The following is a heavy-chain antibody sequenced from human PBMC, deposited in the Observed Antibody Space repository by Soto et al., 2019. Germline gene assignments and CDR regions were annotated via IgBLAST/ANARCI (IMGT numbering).Heavy chain of an antibody. Sequence: QVQLVESGGGVVKPGESLRLSCAASGFTFSRHGMHWVRQTPGKGLEWLAVILNDASGHWYADSVKGRFTISRDNFENTLYLQMNGLRLEDTAMYYCARDDDYPDNGFDYWGQGTLVTVSS. CDR3: ARDDDYPDNGFDY. D-gene: IGHD4-17*01. J-gene: IGHJ4*02. V-gene: IGHV3-33*01. CDR2: ILNDASGH. CDR1: GFTFSRHG.